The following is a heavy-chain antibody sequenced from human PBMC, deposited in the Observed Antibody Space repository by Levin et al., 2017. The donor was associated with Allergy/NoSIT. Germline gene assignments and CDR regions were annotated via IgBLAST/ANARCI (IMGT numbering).Heavy chain of an antibody. CDR1: SGSISGYY. CDR2: IYSTGKT. Sequence: SETLSLTCTVSSGSISGYYWSWLRQSPEKGLEWIGSIYSTGKTNYNPSLRSRVTMSVDSSKNDFSLRLKSVTSADTAMYYCARDRVPPAILDFWGQGALVTVSS. J-gene: IGHJ4*02. CDR3: ARDRVPPAILDF. D-gene: IGHD5/OR15-5a*01. V-gene: IGHV4-59*01.